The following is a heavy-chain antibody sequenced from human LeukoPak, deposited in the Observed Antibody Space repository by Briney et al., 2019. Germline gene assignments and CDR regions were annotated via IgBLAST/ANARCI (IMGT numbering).Heavy chain of an antibody. CDR1: GFTFSSYW. Sequence: GGSLRLSCAASGFTFSSYWMSWVRQAPGKGLEGVANIKQDGSEKYYVDSVKGRFTISRDNAKNSLYLQMNSLRAEDTAVYYCARDRAAGTYNYYYYSGMDVWGQGTTVTVSS. CDR2: IKQDGSEK. CDR3: ARDRAAGTYNYYYYSGMDV. D-gene: IGHD6-13*01. V-gene: IGHV3-7*01. J-gene: IGHJ6*02.